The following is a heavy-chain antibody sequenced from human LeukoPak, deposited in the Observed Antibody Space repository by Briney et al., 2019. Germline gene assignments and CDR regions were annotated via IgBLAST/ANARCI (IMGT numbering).Heavy chain of an antibody. D-gene: IGHD3-3*01. CDR3: ARVNDDFWSGSMDV. CDR1: GGSISSYY. Sequence: SETLSLTCTVSGGSISSYYWSWIRQPPGKGLGWIGYIYYIGSTHYNPSLKSRVTISVDTSKTQSALKLSSVTAADTAVYYCARVNDDFWSGSMDVWGKGTTVTVSS. CDR2: IYYIGST. J-gene: IGHJ6*03. V-gene: IGHV4-59*13.